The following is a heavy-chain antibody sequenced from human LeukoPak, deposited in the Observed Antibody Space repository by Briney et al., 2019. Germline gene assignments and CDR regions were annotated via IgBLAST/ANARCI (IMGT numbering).Heavy chain of an antibody. CDR1: GLTFSSYA. D-gene: IGHD3-22*01. CDR2: ISGSGGST. V-gene: IGHV3-23*01. CDR3: ASLEPPKPVRGEPNYYDSSGYFDY. Sequence: QPGGSLRLSCAASGLTFSSYAMSWVRQAPGKGLEWDSAISGSGGSTYYADSVKGRFTISRDNSKNTLYLQMNSLRAEDTAVYYCASLEPPKPVRGEPNYYDSSGYFDYWGQGTLVTVSS. J-gene: IGHJ4*02.